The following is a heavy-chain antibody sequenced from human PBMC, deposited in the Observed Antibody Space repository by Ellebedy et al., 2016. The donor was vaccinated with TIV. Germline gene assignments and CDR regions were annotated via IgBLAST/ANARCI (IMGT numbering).Heavy chain of an antibody. D-gene: IGHD3-22*01. V-gene: IGHV3-7*03. CDR2: INQDGRRI. CDR1: GFTFNSYW. J-gene: IGHJ6*02. CDR3: VRDGAYGDYSPGYYGMDV. Sequence: GESLKISCAASGFTFNSYWMSWVRQAPGKGLEWVANINQDGRRIYYVDSVTGRFTISRDNAKNSVYLRMNTLRVEDTAVYHCVRDGAYGDYSPGYYGMDVWGQGTTVTVSS.